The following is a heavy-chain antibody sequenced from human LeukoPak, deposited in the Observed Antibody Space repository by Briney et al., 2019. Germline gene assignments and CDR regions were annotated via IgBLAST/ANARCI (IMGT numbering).Heavy chain of an antibody. J-gene: IGHJ4*02. CDR2: INHSGST. CDR3: AGRYCSSTSCYTDGGY. D-gene: IGHD2-2*02. Sequence: SETLSLTCAVYGGSFSGYYWSWIRQPPGKGLEWIGEINHSGSTNYNPSLKSRVTISVDTSKNQFSLKLSSVTAADTAVYYCAGRYCSSTSCYTDGGYWGQGTLVTVSS. V-gene: IGHV4-34*01. CDR1: GGSFSGYY.